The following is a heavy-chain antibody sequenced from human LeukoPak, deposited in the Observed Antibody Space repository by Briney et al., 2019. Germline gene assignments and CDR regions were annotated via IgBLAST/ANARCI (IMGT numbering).Heavy chain of an antibody. CDR3: AKGGTMVRGATYAFDI. D-gene: IGHD3-10*01. CDR2: ISGSGGST. J-gene: IGHJ3*02. V-gene: IGHV3-23*01. Sequence: GGSRRLSCAASGFTFSSYAMSWVRQAPGKGLEWVSAISGSGGSTYYADSVKGRFTISRDNSKNTLYLQMNSLRAEDTAVYYCAKGGTMVRGATYAFDIWGQGTMVTVSS. CDR1: GFTFSSYA.